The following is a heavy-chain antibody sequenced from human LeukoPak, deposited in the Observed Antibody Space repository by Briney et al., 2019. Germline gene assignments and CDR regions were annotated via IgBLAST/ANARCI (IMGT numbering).Heavy chain of an antibody. Sequence: SETLSLTCTVSGYFISSGYYWGWIRQPPGKGLEWIGSIYHSGSTYYNPSLKSRVTISVDTSKNQFSLKLSSVTAADTAVYYCARVQYYDFCMDVWGKGTTVTVSS. J-gene: IGHJ6*04. V-gene: IGHV4-38-2*02. CDR3: ARVQYYDFCMDV. D-gene: IGHD3-3*01. CDR1: GYFISSGYY. CDR2: IYHSGST.